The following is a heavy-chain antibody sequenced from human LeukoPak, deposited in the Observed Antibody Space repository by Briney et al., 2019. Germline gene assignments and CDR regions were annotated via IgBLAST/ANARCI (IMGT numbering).Heavy chain of an antibody. Sequence: SETLSLTCTVSGGSISSYFWSWIRQPAGKELEWIGRIYTSGNTNYNPSLKSRVTMSVDTSKNQFSLKLSSVTAADTAVYYCARDVTIFGVVTQHMDVWGKGTTVTVSS. CDR3: ARDVTIFGVVTQHMDV. V-gene: IGHV4-4*07. J-gene: IGHJ6*03. CDR1: GGSISSYF. D-gene: IGHD3-3*01. CDR2: IYTSGNT.